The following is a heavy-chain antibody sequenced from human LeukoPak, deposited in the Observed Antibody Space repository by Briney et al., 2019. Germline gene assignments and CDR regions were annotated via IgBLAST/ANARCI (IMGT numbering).Heavy chain of an antibody. D-gene: IGHD2-2*01. J-gene: IGHJ4*02. CDR3: ARDLEPAAALLNY. V-gene: IGHV1-8*01. Sequence: ASVKVSCKASGYTFTSYDINWVRQATGQGLEWMGWMNPNSGNTGYAQKFQGRVTMTRDTSTSTVYMELSSLRSEDTAVYYCARDLEPAAALLNYWGQGTLVTVSS. CDR1: GYTFTSYD. CDR2: MNPNSGNT.